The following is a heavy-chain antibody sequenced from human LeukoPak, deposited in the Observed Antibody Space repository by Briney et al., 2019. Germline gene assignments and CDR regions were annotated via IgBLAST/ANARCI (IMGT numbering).Heavy chain of an antibody. V-gene: IGHV1-18*01. J-gene: IGHJ4*02. CDR3: ARGIVVGEFDY. CDR2: ISAYNGNT. CDR1: GYTFSSYG. D-gene: IGHD3-22*01. Sequence: ASVTVSCKASGYTFSSYGISWVRQAPGQGLEWMGWISAYNGNTNYSQNLQGRVTMTTDTSTSTAYMELSRLRSDDTAVYYCARGIVVGEFDYWGQGTLVTVSS.